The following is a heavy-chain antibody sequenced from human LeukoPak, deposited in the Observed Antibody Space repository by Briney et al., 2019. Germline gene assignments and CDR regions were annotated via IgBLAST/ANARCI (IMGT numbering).Heavy chain of an antibody. V-gene: IGHV4-30-4*01. CDR2: IYSSGST. J-gene: IGHJ4*02. D-gene: IGHD2-15*01. CDR3: ARKVVADTAFDF. Sequence: SETLSLTCTVSGGSINSGDYYWTWIRQPPGKGLEWIGYIYSSGSTYYNPSLKSRVTISIDTSKKQFLLDLSSVTAADTAVYYCARKVVADTAFDFWGQGTLVTVSS. CDR1: GGSINSGDYY.